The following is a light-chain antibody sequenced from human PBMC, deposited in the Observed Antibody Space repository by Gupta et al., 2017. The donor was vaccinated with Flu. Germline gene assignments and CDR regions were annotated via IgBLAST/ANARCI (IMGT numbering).Light chain of an antibody. J-gene: IGKJ2*01. Sequence: TPSFSPGASATLPCRTSQSVGSKLSWYQHKPGQAPRLLIYGASNRATGVPARFSGSGSGTEFTLTISSLQSEDFAVYYCQQHNDWALYTFGQGTKLEIK. CDR2: GAS. V-gene: IGKV3-15*01. CDR1: QSVGSK. CDR3: QQHNDWALYT.